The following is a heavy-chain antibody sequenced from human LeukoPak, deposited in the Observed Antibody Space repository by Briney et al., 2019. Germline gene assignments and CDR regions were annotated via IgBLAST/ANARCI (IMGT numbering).Heavy chain of an antibody. CDR3: VRAGWADAFDI. CDR2: INPNSGGT. V-gene: IGHV1-2*06. J-gene: IGHJ3*02. Sequence: GASVKVSCKASGDTFTVYYMHWVRQAPGEGLDWMGRINPNSGGTDYAQKFQGRVTVTRDPSITTVYMELSKMRADDTAVRHCVRAGWADAFDISGQRKMVTVSS. D-gene: IGHD5-24*01. CDR1: GDTFTVYY.